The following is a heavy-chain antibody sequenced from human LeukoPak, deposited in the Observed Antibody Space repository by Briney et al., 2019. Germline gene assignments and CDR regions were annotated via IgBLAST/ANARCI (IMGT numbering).Heavy chain of an antibody. CDR1: GFIVSTNY. CDR3: ARDHPPGDY. V-gene: IGHV3-53*01. CDR2: IYSGGRT. J-gene: IGHJ4*02. Sequence: GGSLRLSCAASGFIVSTNYMSWVRQAPRKGLEWVSVIYSGGRTYYADSVKGRFTISRDNSKSTLYLQMNSLRAEDTAVYYSARDHPPGDYWGQGTLVTVSS.